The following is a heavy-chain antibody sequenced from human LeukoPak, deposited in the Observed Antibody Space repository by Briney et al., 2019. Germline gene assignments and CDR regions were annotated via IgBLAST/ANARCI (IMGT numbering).Heavy chain of an antibody. Sequence: PGRSLRLSCAASGFTFSSYGMHWVRQAPGKGLEWVAVISYDGSNKYYADSVKGRFTISRYNSKNTLYLQMNSLRAEDTAVYYCAKDYYYGSGSYYRKGSYYYYGMDVWGQGTTVTVSS. CDR3: AKDYYYGSGSYYRKGSYYYYGMDV. CDR2: ISYDGSNK. D-gene: IGHD3-10*01. J-gene: IGHJ6*02. V-gene: IGHV3-30*18. CDR1: GFTFSSYG.